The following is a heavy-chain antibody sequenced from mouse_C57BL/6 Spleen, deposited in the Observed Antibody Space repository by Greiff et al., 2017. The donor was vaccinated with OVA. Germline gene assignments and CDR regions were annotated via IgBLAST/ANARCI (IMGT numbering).Heavy chain of an antibody. CDR1: GYTFTDYE. CDR3: TRERYYGVFGY. J-gene: IGHJ2*01. D-gene: IGHD1-1*01. Sequence: VQLQQSGAELVRPGASVTLSCKASGYTFTDYEMHWVKQTPVHGLEWIGAIDPETGGTAYNQKFKGKAILTADKSSSTAYMALRSLTSEDSAVYYCTRERYYGVFGYWGQGTTLTVSS. CDR2: IDPETGGT. V-gene: IGHV1-15*01.